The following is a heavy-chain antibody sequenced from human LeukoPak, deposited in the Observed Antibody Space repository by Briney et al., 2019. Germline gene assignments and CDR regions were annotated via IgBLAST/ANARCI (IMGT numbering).Heavy chain of an antibody. CDR1: GFTFSTYT. J-gene: IGHJ3*02. D-gene: IGHD3-10*01. CDR3: ARDANFGYDAFDI. Sequence: GGSLRLSCAASGFTFSTYTMNWVRQAPGKGLEWVAVILSDGSKEFYTDSVKGRFTISRDNSKNTLYLQVNSLRAEDTAVYYCARDANFGYDAFDIWGQGTMVTVSS. V-gene: IGHV3-33*08. CDR2: ILSDGSKE.